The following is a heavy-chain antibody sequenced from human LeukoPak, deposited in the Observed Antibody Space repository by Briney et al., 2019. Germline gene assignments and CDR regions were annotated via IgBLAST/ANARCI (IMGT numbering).Heavy chain of an antibody. D-gene: IGHD7-27*01. CDR1: GFTFSSYS. J-gene: IGHJ4*02. V-gene: IGHV3-48*01. CDR3: ARAQGALANWGSRPSQLYYFDY. CDR2: ISSSSSTL. Sequence: GGSLRLSCAASGFTFSSYSMNWVRQAPGKGLEWVSYISSSSSTLYYADSVKGRFTISRDNSKNSLYLQMNSLRAEDTAVYYCARAQGALANWGSRPSQLYYFDYWGQGTLVTVSS.